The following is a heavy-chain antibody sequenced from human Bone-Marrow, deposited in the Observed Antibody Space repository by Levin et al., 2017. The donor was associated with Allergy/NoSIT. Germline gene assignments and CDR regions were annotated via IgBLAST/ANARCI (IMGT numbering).Heavy chain of an antibody. CDR1: GLTFSSYW. J-gene: IGHJ4*02. Sequence: QRGESLKISCAASGLTFSSYWMTWVRQAPGKGLEWVANINQDGSEKYYVDSVKGRFTISRDNAKNSLYLQMNSLRAEDTAFYYCATGPQWLAFDYWGQGTLVSVSS. V-gene: IGHV3-7*01. CDR3: ATGPQWLAFDY. CDR2: INQDGSEK. D-gene: IGHD6-19*01.